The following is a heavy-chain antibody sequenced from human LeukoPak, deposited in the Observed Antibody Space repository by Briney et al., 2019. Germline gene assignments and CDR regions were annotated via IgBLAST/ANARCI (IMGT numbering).Heavy chain of an antibody. CDR3: ASLHIPGCFDP. V-gene: IGHV4-59*01. D-gene: IGHD1-14*01. J-gene: IGHJ5*02. Sequence: SETLSLTCTVSGGSISSYYWSWIRQPPGKGLEWIGYIRNTGSSSYNPSLKSRVSISLDTSKNQFSMKLTSVISADTAVYYCASLHIPGCFDPWGQGTLVTVSS. CDR1: GGSISSYY. CDR2: IRNTGSS.